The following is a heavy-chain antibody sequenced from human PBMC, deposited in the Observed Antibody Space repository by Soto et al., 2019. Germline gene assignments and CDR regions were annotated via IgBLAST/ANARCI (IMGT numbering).Heavy chain of an antibody. V-gene: IGHV4-4*07. CDR3: ARVQWLPREYSFDY. CDR1: GGSISSYY. D-gene: IGHD6-19*01. Sequence: SKTLSLTCTVSGGSISSYYWSWIRQPAGKGLEWIGRIYASGSTNYNPSLKSRVTMSVDTSKNQFSLKLSSVTAAHTAVYHCARVQWLPREYSFDYWGQGTFVTFS. J-gene: IGHJ4*02. CDR2: IYASGST.